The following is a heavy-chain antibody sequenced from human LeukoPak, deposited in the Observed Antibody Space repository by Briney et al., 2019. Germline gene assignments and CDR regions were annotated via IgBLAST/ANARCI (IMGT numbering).Heavy chain of an antibody. Sequence: GGSLRLSCVVSGFTFSNYWMGWVRQAPGKGLECVANVKPGGSEKAHVDSVKGRFTISRDNAKNSVYLQMNSLRAEDTAVYYCARNWAGAYDYWGQGTLVTVSS. D-gene: IGHD7-27*01. CDR3: ARNWAGAYDY. V-gene: IGHV3-7*05. J-gene: IGHJ4*02. CDR2: VKPGGSEK. CDR1: GFTFSNYW.